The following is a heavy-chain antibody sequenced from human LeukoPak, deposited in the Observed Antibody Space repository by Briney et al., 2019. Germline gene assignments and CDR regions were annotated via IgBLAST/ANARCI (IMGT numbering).Heavy chain of an antibody. CDR3: ARISYDSSGYLDY. D-gene: IGHD3-22*01. CDR2: INPNSGGT. J-gene: IGHJ4*02. V-gene: IGHV1-2*06. Sequence: ASVKVSCKASGYTFAGYYMHWVRQAPGQGLEWMGRINPNSGGTNYAQKLQGRVTMTRDTSISTAYMELSRLRSDDTAVYYCARISYDSSGYLDYWGQGTLVTVSS. CDR1: GYTFAGYY.